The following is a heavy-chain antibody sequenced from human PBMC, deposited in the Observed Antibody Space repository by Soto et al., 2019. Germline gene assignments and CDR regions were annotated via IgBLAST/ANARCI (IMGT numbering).Heavy chain of an antibody. CDR2: IFRVGRK. Sequence: EVQLVESGGGLVQPGGSLRLSCAASGFTVSSNYLSWVRQAPGKGLEGASVIFRVGRKYYADSVKGRFTISRDNSKNTLYLQMHSLRAEDTAVYYCARDNGFWGTQESVRFLEWSSYYYYYMDVWGKGTTVTVSS. J-gene: IGHJ6*03. V-gene: IGHV3-66*01. CDR3: ARDNGFWGTQESVRFLEWSSYYYYYMDV. CDR1: GFTVSSNY. D-gene: IGHD3-3*01.